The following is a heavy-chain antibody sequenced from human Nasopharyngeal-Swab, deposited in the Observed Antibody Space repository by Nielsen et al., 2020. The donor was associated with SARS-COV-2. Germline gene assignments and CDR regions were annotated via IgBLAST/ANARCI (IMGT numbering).Heavy chain of an antibody. V-gene: IGHV3-23*01. Sequence: GESLKISCAASGFTFSSYAMSWVRQAPGKGLEWVSAISGSGGSTYYADSVKGRFTISRDNSKNTLYLQMTSLRAEDTAVYYCARGGGRRAFDIWGQGTMVTVSS. D-gene: IGHD3-16*01. CDR2: ISGSGGST. CDR3: ARGGGRRAFDI. CDR1: GFTFSSYA. J-gene: IGHJ3*02.